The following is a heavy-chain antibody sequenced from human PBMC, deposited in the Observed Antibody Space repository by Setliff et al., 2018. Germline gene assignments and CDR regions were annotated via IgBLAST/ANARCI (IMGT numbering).Heavy chain of an antibody. V-gene: IGHV1-18*01. D-gene: IGHD5-18*01. J-gene: IGHJ4*02. CDR3: ARAPSVELVTIRTNSWFTY. CDR1: GYTFRNYA. Sequence: ASVKVSCKTSGYTFRNYAFAWVRQAPGQGLEWVGWISVYNGDTNYAQRFQGRVTLTTDTSTSTAYMELRSLTSDDSAFYYCARAPSVELVTIRTNSWFTYWGQGTLVTVSS. CDR2: ISVYNGDT.